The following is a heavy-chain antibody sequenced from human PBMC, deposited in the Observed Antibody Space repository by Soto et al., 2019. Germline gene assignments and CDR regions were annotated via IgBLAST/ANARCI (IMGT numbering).Heavy chain of an antibody. CDR3: ARCGGLSCIGENCFDKPFDY. V-gene: IGHV1-69*06. CDR1: GGTFNSYA. J-gene: IGHJ4*02. Sequence: QVRLVQSGAEVKKPESSVKVSCKPSGGTFNSYAIHWVRQAPGQGLEWMGAIIPISGTANSAQKFQGRVTITADKSTSTVYMDLRSLRSEDTSVYYCARCGGLSCIGENCFDKPFDYWGQGTLVTVSS. CDR2: IIPISGTA. D-gene: IGHD2-15*01.